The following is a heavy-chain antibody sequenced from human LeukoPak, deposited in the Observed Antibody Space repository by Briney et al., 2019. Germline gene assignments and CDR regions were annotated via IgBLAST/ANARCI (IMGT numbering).Heavy chain of an antibody. CDR1: GGSFSGYY. J-gene: IGHJ4*02. CDR2: INHSGST. CDR3: ARYIYGLGSFDS. V-gene: IGHV4-34*01. Sequence: PSETLSLTCAVYGGSFSGYYWSWIRQPPGKGLEWIGEINHSGSTYYNPSLKSRVTISVDTSKNQFSLRLSSVTAADTAVYYCARYIYGLGSFDSWGQGTLLTVSS. D-gene: IGHD5-18*01.